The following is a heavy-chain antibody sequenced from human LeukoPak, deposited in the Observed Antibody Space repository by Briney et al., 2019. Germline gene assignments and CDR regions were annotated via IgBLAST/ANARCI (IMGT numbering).Heavy chain of an antibody. V-gene: IGHV4-31*03. D-gene: IGHD7-27*01. CDR2: IYYSGST. CDR1: GGSINSGGYY. CDR3: ARRPTGDPKFDY. J-gene: IGHJ4*02. Sequence: PSETLSLTCTVSGGSINSGGYYWNWIRQHPGKGLEWIGYIYYSGSTYYSPSLKSRVTISVDTSKNRFSLKLSTVTAADTAVYYCARRPTGDPKFDYWGRGTLVTVSS.